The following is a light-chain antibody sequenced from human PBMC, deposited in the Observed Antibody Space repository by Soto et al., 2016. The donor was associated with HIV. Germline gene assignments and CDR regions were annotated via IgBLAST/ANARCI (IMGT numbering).Light chain of an antibody. J-gene: IGKJ1*01. CDR1: QSVSVW. Sequence: DIQMTQSPSTLSASIGDRVTITCRASQSVSVWLAWYQQKPGKAPNLLIFKTSSLETGVPSRFSGSGSGSGTEFTLTLSSLQPDDIGTYYCQQYNSVPWTFGQGTKVKS. CDR2: KTS. V-gene: IGKV1-5*03. CDR3: QQYNSVPWT.